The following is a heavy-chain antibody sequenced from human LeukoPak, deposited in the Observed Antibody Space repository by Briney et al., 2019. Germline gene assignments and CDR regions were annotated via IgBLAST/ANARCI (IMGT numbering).Heavy chain of an antibody. D-gene: IGHD1-26*01. J-gene: IGHJ6*03. V-gene: IGHV4-61*08. CDR1: GGSISSGGYS. Sequence: SETLSLTCAVSGGSISSGGYSWSWIRQPPGKGLEWIGYIYYSGGTYYNPSLKSRVTISVDTSKNQFSLKLSSVTAADTAVYYCARATWDPNYYYYMDVWGKGTTVTISS. CDR2: IYYSGGT. CDR3: ARATWDPNYYYYMDV.